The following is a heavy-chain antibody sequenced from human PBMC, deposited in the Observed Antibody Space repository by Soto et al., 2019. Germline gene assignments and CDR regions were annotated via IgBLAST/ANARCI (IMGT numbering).Heavy chain of an antibody. CDR3: AAEDSIAAAGFNFDY. Sequence: ASVKVSCKASGFTFTSSAVQWVRQARGQRLEWIGWIVVGSGNTNYAQKFQERVTITRDMSTSTAYMELSSLRSEDTAVYYCAAEDSIAAAGFNFDYWGQGTLVTVS. D-gene: IGHD6-13*01. CDR1: GFTFTSSA. J-gene: IGHJ4*02. CDR2: IVVGSGNT. V-gene: IGHV1-58*01.